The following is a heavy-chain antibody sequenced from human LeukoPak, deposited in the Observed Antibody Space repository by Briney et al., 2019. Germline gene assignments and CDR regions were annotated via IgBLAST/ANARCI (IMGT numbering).Heavy chain of an antibody. V-gene: IGHV3-23*01. CDR1: AFNFSTYA. CDR2: ISGIGATT. J-gene: IGHJ4*02. CDR3: AKGASYCSSPSCYAAWFDY. Sequence: PGGSLRLSCGASAFNFSTYAMSWVRQAPGKGLEWVSSISGIGATTYYADSVKGRFTISGDNSKNTLYLLMNSLKAEGTAVYLCAKGASYCSSPSCYAAWFDYWGQGTLVTVSS. D-gene: IGHD2-2*01.